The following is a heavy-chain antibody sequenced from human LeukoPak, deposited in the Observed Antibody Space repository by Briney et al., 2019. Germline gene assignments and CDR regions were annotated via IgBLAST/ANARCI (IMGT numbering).Heavy chain of an antibody. CDR1: AYSIRGDDY. J-gene: IGHJ4*02. D-gene: IGHD4-11*01. CDR3: ARNRSMTTTPGFDH. Sequence: KPSETLSLTCAVSAYSIRGDDYWGWVRQSPGKGLEWIGNIYHSGSTHYNPSLKSRVTISVDTSKNQFSLMLNSVTAADTAVYYCARNRSMTTTPGFDHWGQGTLVTVSS. V-gene: IGHV4-38-2*01. CDR2: IYHSGST.